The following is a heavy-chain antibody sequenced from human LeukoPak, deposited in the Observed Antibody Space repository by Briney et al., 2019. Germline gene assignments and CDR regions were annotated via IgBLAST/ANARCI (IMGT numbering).Heavy chain of an antibody. CDR3: AKGDAVTAIFPLDY. J-gene: IGHJ4*02. V-gene: IGHV3-23*01. Sequence: GGSLRLSCAASGFTFSSYAMSWVRQAPGKGLEWVSGINGSGGTTYYADSVQGRFTISRDNSKKTLFLQMSSLRAEDTAVYYCAKGDAVTAIFPLDYWGQGTLVIVSS. CDR1: GFTFSSYA. D-gene: IGHD2-21*02. CDR2: INGSGGTT.